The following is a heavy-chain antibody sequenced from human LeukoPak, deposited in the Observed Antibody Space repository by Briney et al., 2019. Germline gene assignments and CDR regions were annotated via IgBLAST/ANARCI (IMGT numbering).Heavy chain of an antibody. Sequence: ASVKVSCKASGYTFTSYYMHWVRQAPGQGLEWMGIINPSGGGTSYSQKFQGGVTMTTDTSTSTLHMELSSLRSEDTAVYYCASGAAAGTFSIGYWGQGTLLTVSS. CDR1: GYTFTSYY. CDR3: ASGAAAGTFSIGY. J-gene: IGHJ4*02. CDR2: INPSGGGT. D-gene: IGHD6-13*01. V-gene: IGHV1-46*01.